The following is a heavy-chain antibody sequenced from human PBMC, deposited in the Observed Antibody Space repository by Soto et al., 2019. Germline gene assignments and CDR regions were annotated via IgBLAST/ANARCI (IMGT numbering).Heavy chain of an antibody. CDR2: ISSSSSYI. CDR3: ARENRYYDILTGYYPDAMDV. D-gene: IGHD3-9*01. J-gene: IGHJ6*04. Sequence: GGSLRLSCAASGFTFSSYIMNWVRQAPGKGLEWVSSISSSSSYIYYADSVKGRFTISRDNAKNSLYLQMNSLRAEDTAVYYCARENRYYDILTGYYPDAMDVWGKGTTVTVSS. V-gene: IGHV3-21*01. CDR1: GFTFSSYI.